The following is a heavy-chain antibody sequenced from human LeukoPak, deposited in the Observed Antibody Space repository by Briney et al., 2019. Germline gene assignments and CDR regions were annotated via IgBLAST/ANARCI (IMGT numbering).Heavy chain of an antibody. CDR1: GFTVSSNY. D-gene: IGHD3-22*01. J-gene: IGHJ6*02. CDR2: IYSGGST. V-gene: IGHV3-53*01. CDR3: AGVSTSSGYYYDYYYGMDV. Sequence: GGSLRLSCAASGFTVSSNYMSWVRQAPGKGLEWVSVIYSGGSTYYADSVKGRFTISRDNSKNTPYLQMNSLRAEDTAVYYCAGVSTSSGYYYDYYYGMDVWGQGTTVTVSS.